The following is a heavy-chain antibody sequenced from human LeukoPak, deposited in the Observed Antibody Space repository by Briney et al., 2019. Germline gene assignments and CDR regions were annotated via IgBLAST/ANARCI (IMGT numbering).Heavy chain of an antibody. Sequence: AGGSLRLSCAASGFTFSSYGMHWVRQAPGKGLEWVAFIRYDGSNKYYADSVKGRFTISRDNSKNTLYLQMNSLRAEDTAVYYCAKAGIAAHSYWNFDLWGRGTLVTVSS. CDR1: GFTFSSYG. J-gene: IGHJ2*01. CDR2: IRYDGSNK. CDR3: AKAGIAAHSYWNFDL. V-gene: IGHV3-30*02. D-gene: IGHD6-6*01.